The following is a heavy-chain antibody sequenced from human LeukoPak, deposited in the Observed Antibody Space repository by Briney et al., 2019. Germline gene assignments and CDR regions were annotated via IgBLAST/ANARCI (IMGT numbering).Heavy chain of an antibody. V-gene: IGHV3-30*02. D-gene: IGHD3-22*01. CDR3: AKDEAGEYYYDSSGYY. Sequence: GGSLRLSCAASGFTFSSYGVHWVRQAPGKGLEWVAFIRYDGSNKYYADSVKGRFTISRDNSKNTLYLQMNSLRAEDTAVYYCAKDEAGEYYYDSSGYYWGQGTLVTVSS. CDR1: GFTFSSYG. CDR2: IRYDGSNK. J-gene: IGHJ4*02.